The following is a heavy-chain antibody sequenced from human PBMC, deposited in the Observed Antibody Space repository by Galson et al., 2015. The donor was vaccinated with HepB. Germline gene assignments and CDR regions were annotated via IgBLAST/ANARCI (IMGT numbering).Heavy chain of an antibody. CDR3: ARGYDYYDSSGYYPSALDY. Sequence: SLRLSCAASGFTFSSYGMHWVRQAPGKGLEWVAVIWYDGSNKYYADSVKGRFTISRDNSKNTLYLQMNSLRAEDTAVYYCARGYDYYDSSGYYPSALDYWGQGTLVTVSS. CDR2: IWYDGSNK. J-gene: IGHJ4*02. D-gene: IGHD3-22*01. CDR1: GFTFSSYG. V-gene: IGHV3-33*08.